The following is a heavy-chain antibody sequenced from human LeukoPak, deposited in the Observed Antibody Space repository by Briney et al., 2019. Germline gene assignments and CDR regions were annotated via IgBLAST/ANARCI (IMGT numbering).Heavy chain of an antibody. CDR2: IKTKTDDGTT. J-gene: IGHJ4*02. CDR3: TTDDYGGNSR. CDR1: GFTFNNAW. Sequence: GGSLRLSCAASGFTFNNAWMSWVRQAPGKGLEWVGRIKTKTDDGTTAYAAPVKGRFIISRDDPKNTLYLQMNSLKTEDTAVYYCTTDDYGGNSRWGQGTLVTVSS. D-gene: IGHD4-23*01. V-gene: IGHV3-15*01.